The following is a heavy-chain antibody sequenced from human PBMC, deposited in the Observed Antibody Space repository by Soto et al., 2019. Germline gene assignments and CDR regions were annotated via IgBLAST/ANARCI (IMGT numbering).Heavy chain of an antibody. CDR2: ISAYYGDT. CDR3: VREIEPMRKIVTLAY. CDR1: GYTFTTYG. V-gene: IGHV1-18*01. D-gene: IGHD2-15*01. Sequence: QVQMVQSANEVKRPGASVKVSCKASGYTFTTYGISWVRQAPGQGLEWMGWISAYYGDTKYAPEVKRRATLTRDISTNTTNMELRNLRSDDTAMYVCVREIEPMRKIVTLAYWGQRTLVSLSS. J-gene: IGHJ4*02.